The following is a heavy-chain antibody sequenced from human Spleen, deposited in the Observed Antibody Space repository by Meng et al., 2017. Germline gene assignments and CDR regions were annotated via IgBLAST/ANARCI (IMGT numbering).Heavy chain of an antibody. D-gene: IGHD4-17*01. Sequence: QVQLLQSGAEVKKPGASVKVSCKTSGYTFTCFYMHWVRQAPGQGLEWMGRINPSSGDTEYAQNFQGRVTLTRDTSISTAYMELSGLRSDDTAMYYCATILASYGLGWGQGTLVTVSS. CDR1: GYTFTCFY. J-gene: IGHJ4*02. CDR3: ATILASYGLG. CDR2: INPSSGDT. V-gene: IGHV1-2*06.